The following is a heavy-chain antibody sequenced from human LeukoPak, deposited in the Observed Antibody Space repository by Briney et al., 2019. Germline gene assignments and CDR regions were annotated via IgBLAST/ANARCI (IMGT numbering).Heavy chain of an antibody. V-gene: IGHV4-34*01. CDR1: GDSFSDYY. D-gene: IGHD6-6*01. CDR3: ARAGFALAPHRGTPCDS. J-gene: IGHJ4*02. Sequence: SETLSLTCAVYGDSFSDYYWSWIRQPPGKGLEWIGQINHSGSTNYSPSLKSRLNISVNTSQNQFSMKLPSVTAAATAVYYCARAGFALAPHRGTPCDSWGQGTLVTVSS. CDR2: INHSGST.